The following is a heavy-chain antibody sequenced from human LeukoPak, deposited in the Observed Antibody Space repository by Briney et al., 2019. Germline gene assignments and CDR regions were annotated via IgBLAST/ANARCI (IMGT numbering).Heavy chain of an antibody. J-gene: IGHJ4*02. D-gene: IGHD5-18*01. Sequence: SETLSLTCTVSGGSISSSSYYWSWIRQPPGKGLEWIGEINHSGSTNYNPSLKSRVTISVDTSKNQFSLKLSSVTAADTAVYYCARGRGYSYGPRVYFDYWGQGTLVTVSS. CDR3: ARGRGYSYGPRVYFDY. CDR1: GGSISSSSYY. V-gene: IGHV4-39*07. CDR2: INHSGST.